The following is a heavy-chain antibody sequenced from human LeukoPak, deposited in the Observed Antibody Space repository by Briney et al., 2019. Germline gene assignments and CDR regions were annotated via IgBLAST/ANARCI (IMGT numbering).Heavy chain of an antibody. CDR2: IIPIFGTA. D-gene: IGHD2-2*01. J-gene: IGHJ4*02. CDR3: ARGPRNYQLLLPTIYFDY. CDR1: GGTFSNYV. Sequence: ASVKASCKASGGTFSNYVISWVRQAPGQGLEWVGGIIPIFGTANYAQKFQGRVTITTDESSSTAYMELSSLRSEDTAVFYCARGPRNYQLLLPTIYFDYWGQGSMVTVSS. V-gene: IGHV1-69*05.